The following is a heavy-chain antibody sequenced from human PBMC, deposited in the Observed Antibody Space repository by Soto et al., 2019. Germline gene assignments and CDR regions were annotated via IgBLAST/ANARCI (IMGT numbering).Heavy chain of an antibody. D-gene: IGHD3-10*01. V-gene: IGHV4-39*01. J-gene: IGHJ4*02. CDR2: IYYSGST. Sequence: SETLSLTCTVSGGSISSSSYYWGWIRQPPGKGLEWIGSIYYSGSTYYNPSLKSRVTISVDTSKNQFSLKLSSVTAADTAVYYCARHSILRWGPFDYWGQGTLVTVSS. CDR1: GGSISSSSYY. CDR3: ARHSILRWGPFDY.